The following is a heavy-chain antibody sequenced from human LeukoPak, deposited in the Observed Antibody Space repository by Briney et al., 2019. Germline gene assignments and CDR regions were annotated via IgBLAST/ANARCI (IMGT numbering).Heavy chain of an antibody. CDR3: VKDVSSSSEF. V-gene: IGHV3-64D*09. D-gene: IGHD6-6*01. CDR2: TSSNGGST. J-gene: IGHJ4*02. CDR1: GFTFSSYT. Sequence: GGSLRLSCSASGFTFSSYTMRWVRQAPGKGLEYVSGTSSNGGSTYYADSVKGRFTISRDNSKNTLYLQMSSLRAEDTALYYCVKDVSSSSEFWGQGSLVTVSS.